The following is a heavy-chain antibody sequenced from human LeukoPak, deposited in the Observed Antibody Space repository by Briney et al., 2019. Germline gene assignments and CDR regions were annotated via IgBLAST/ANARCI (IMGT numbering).Heavy chain of an antibody. CDR3: ARWLYSSGWAIDY. V-gene: IGHV3-48*03. CDR2: ISSSGSTI. CDR1: GFTFSSYE. J-gene: IGHJ4*02. D-gene: IGHD6-19*01. Sequence: PGGSLRLSCAASGFTFSSYEMNWVRQAPGKGLEWVSYISSSGSTIYYADSVKGRFTISRDNAKNSLYLQMNSLRDEDTAVYYCARWLYSSGWAIDYWGQGTLVTVSS.